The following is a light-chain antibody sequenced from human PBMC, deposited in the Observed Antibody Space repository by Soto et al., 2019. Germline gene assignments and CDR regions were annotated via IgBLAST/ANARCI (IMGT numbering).Light chain of an antibody. CDR1: SSNIGSNY. J-gene: IGLJ2*01. CDR3: AAWYDSLTGPV. CDR2: RND. V-gene: IGLV1-47*01. Sequence: QSVLTQPPSASGTPGQRVTISCSGSSSNIGSNYVCWYQQLPGTAPRLLIYRNDQRPSGVPDRFSGSKSGTSASLAISGLRSEDEADYYCAAWYDSLTGPVFGGGTKLTVL.